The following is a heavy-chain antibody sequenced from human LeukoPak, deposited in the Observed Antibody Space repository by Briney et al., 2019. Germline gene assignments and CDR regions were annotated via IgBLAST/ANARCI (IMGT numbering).Heavy chain of an antibody. Sequence: GGSLRLSCAASGFTFSSYSFNWVRQVPGKGLEWVSSITTTFYTYYTDSVKGRFTISRDNAKNSLYLQMISLRAEDTAVYYCAKGSGRFLEWGNLDYWGQGTLVTVSS. J-gene: IGHJ4*02. CDR1: GFTFSSYS. CDR3: AKGSGRFLEWGNLDY. D-gene: IGHD3-3*01. V-gene: IGHV3-21*04. CDR2: ITTTFYT.